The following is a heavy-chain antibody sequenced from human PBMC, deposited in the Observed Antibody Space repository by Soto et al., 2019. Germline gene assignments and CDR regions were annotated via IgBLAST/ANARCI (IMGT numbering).Heavy chain of an antibody. CDR2: ISASGGGT. V-gene: IGHV3-23*01. Sequence: GGSLRLSCAASGFTFSSYAMSWVRQAPGKGLEWVSSISASGGGTYYADSMKGRFTISRDNAKNSLYLEMNSLRAEDTAVYYCARESEDLTSNFDYWGQGTLVTVSS. J-gene: IGHJ4*02. CDR3: ARESEDLTSNFDY. CDR1: GFTFSSYA.